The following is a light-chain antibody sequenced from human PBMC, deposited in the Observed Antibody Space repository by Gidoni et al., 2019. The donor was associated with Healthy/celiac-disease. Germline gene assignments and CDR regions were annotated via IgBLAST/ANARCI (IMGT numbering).Light chain of an antibody. CDR1: SSDVGGYNY. J-gene: IGLJ2*01. CDR2: DVS. CDR3: SSYTSSSTVV. Sequence: QSPLTHPASLSGSPRQSITLSCTGPSSDVGGYNYVSWYQQHPGKAPKLMIYDVSNRPPGVSNRFSGAKSGNTASLTISGLQAEDEADYYCSSYTSSSTVVFGGGTKLTVL. V-gene: IGLV2-14*03.